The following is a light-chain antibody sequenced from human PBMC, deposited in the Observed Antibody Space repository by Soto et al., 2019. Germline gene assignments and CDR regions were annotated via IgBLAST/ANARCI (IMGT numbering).Light chain of an antibody. J-gene: IGKJ4*01. Sequence: DIQMTQSPSSVSASVGDTVTITCRASQGINNWLAWYQQKPGKAPELLIYAVSYLQSGVPSRFSGSGSGTDFTLTISSLQPEDFATYFCKQSSAFPLTFGGGTKVDI. CDR1: QGINNW. V-gene: IGKV1-12*01. CDR3: KQSSAFPLT. CDR2: AVS.